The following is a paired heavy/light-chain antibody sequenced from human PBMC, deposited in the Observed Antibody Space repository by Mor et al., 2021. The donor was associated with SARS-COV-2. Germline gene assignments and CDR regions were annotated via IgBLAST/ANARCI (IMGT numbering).Light chain of an antibody. CDR2: GAS. V-gene: IGKV3-20*01. J-gene: IGKJ1*01. CDR3: QQYST. Sequence: EIVLTQSPGTLSLSPGERATLSCRASQSVSSSYLAWYQQKPGQAPRLLIYGASSRATGIPDRFSGSGSGTDFTLTISRLEPEDFAVYYCQQYSTFGQGTKVEIK. CDR1: QSVSSSY.
Heavy chain of an antibody. CDR2: IDWDDDK. Sequence: QVTLRESGPALVKPTQTLTLTCTFSGFSLSTSGMCVSWIRQPPGKALEWLARIDWDDDKYYSTSLKTRLTISKDTSKNQVVLTMTNMDPVDTATYYCARIQGLGGSCYSQYNWFDPWGQGTLVTVSS. J-gene: IGHJ5*02. CDR1: GFSLSTSGMC. V-gene: IGHV2-70*15. CDR3: ARIQGLGGSCYSQYNWFDP. D-gene: IGHD2-15*01.